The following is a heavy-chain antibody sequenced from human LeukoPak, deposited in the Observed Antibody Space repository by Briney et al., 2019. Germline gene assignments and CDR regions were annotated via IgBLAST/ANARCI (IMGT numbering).Heavy chain of an antibody. J-gene: IGHJ4*02. D-gene: IGHD3-3*01. CDR1: GYTFTSYG. V-gene: IGHV1-18*01. Sequence: ASVKVSCKASGYTFTSYGISWVRQAPGQGLEWMGWISAYNGNTNYAQKLQCRVTMTTDTSTSTAYMELRSLRSDDTAVYYCARDRELRDFWSGYYILGVVPYYFDYWGQGTLVTVSS. CDR3: ARDRELRDFWSGYYILGVVPYYFDY. CDR2: ISAYNGNT.